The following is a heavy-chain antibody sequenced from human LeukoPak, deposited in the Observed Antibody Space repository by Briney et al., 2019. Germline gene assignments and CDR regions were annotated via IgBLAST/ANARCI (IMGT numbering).Heavy chain of an antibody. CDR2: IYTTGMT. CDR1: SGSINSYW. D-gene: IGHD3-16*02. V-gene: IGHV4-4*07. CDR3: ARAGYTISSYRFDY. Sequence: SETLSLTCSVSSGSINSYWWSWIRQPAGKGLEFIGRIYTTGMTNYNPFLKSRVSMSVDTSKNQFSLELRSVTAADTAVYFCARAGYTISSYRFDYWGQGALVTVSS. J-gene: IGHJ4*02.